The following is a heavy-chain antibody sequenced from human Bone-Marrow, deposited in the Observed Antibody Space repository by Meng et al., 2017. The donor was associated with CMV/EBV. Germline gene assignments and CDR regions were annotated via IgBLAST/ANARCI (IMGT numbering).Heavy chain of an antibody. Sequence: QAHLQQWGAWLLEPSQTLPLACAVHGGSVSGFYGSWIRQPSGKGLEWIGEINHSGSTNYNPSLKSRVTISVDTSKNQFSLKLSSVTAADTAVYYCARGPGWGYSYGYALDYWGQGTLVTVSS. CDR1: GGSVSGFY. V-gene: IGHV4-34*01. CDR2: INHSGST. J-gene: IGHJ4*02. D-gene: IGHD5-18*01. CDR3: ARGPGWGYSYGYALDY.